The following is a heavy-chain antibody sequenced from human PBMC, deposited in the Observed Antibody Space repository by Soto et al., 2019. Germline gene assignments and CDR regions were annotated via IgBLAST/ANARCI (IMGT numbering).Heavy chain of an antibody. J-gene: IGHJ5*02. CDR2: ISGYNGNT. Sequence: QVQLVQSGAEVKKPGASVKVSCKASGYTFTSYGISWVRQAPGQGLEWMGWISGYNGNTNYAQKHQGRVTMTTDTAKRTADMEVKSLSSEDTAVYYCARVGNVMLRGVYEEVFDPWGQGTLVTVSS. D-gene: IGHD3-10*01. V-gene: IGHV1-18*01. CDR3: ARVGNVMLRGVYEEVFDP. CDR1: GYTFTSYG.